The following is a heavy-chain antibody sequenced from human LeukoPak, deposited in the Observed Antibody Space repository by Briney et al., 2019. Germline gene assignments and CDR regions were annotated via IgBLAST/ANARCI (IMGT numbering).Heavy chain of an antibody. CDR3: ASQYCSSTSCYGIPFDY. CDR1: GLTFSSYG. CDR2: IWYDGSNK. D-gene: IGHD2-2*01. J-gene: IGHJ4*02. Sequence: PGGSLRLSCAASGLTFSSYGMHWVRQAPGKGLEWVAVIWYDGSNKYYADSVKGRFTISRDNSKNTLYLQMSSLRAEDTAVYYCASQYCSSTSCYGIPFDYWGQGTLVTVSS. V-gene: IGHV3-33*01.